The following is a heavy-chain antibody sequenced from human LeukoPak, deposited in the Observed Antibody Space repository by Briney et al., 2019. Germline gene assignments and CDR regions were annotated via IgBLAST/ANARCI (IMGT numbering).Heavy chain of an antibody. V-gene: IGHV1-2*02. CDR3: ARDNDSRVPPHFDY. CDR1: GYTFTGYY. J-gene: IGHJ4*02. CDR2: INPNSGGT. D-gene: IGHD3-16*01. Sequence: ASVKVSCKASGYTFTGYYMHWVRQAPGQGLEWMGWINPNSGGTNYAQKFQGRVTMTRDTSISTAYMELSSLRSEDTAVYYCARDNDSRVPPHFDYWGQGTLVTVSS.